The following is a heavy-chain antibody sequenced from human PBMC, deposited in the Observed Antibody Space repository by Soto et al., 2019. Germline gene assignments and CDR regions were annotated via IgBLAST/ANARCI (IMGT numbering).Heavy chain of an antibody. J-gene: IGHJ6*02. CDR3: ARDAPGTPYYYYYGMDV. D-gene: IGHD3-10*01. Sequence: GGSLRLSCAASGFTFSSYSMNWVRQAPGKGLEWVSYISSSSSTIYYADSVKGRFTISRDNAKNSLYLQMNSLRAEDTAVYYCARDAPGTPYYYYYGMDVWGQGTTVTVSS. CDR1: GFTFSSYS. V-gene: IGHV3-48*01. CDR2: ISSSSSTI.